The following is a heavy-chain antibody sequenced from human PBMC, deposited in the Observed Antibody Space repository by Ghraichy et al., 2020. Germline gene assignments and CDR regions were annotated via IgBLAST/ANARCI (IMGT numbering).Heavy chain of an antibody. CDR3: ERETGGTQDGNFFDD. CDR2: VKSDGSST. V-gene: IGHV3-74*01. Sequence: GGSLRLSCAASGFTFSTYWMHWVRQAPGKGLEWVSRVKSDGSSTNYADSVKGRFTISRDNAKNTLYLQMSSLRAEDTAVYYCERETGGTQDGNFFDDWGQGTLVTVSS. J-gene: IGHJ4*02. D-gene: IGHD1-26*01. CDR1: GFTFSTYW.